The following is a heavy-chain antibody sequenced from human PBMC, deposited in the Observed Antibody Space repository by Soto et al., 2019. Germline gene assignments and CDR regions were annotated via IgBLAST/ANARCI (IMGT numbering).Heavy chain of an antibody. CDR2: ICPGDSDN. V-gene: IGHV5-51*01. D-gene: IGHD1-1*01. J-gene: IGHJ6*02. Sequence: GASLKISCKCSGYCFTSYWIGWVRQMPGKGRGGVGIICPGDSDNRYRPSFQDQVAISADKSISTAYLQWSSLKASDTAMYYCARHYSGTTQVSYYGMDVWGQGTTVTVSS. CDR1: GYCFTSYW. CDR3: ARHYSGTTQVSYYGMDV.